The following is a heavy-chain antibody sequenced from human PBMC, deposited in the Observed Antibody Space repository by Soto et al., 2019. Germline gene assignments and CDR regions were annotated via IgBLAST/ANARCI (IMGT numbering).Heavy chain of an antibody. CDR2: IYSGGST. CDR3: ARSYSSGWSRSGAYEYFQH. V-gene: IGHV3-66*01. D-gene: IGHD6-19*01. Sequence: EVQLVESGGGLVQPGGSLRLSCAASGFTVSSNYMSWVRQAPGKGLEWVSVIYSGGSTYYVDSVKGRFTISRDNSKYTLYLQMNSLRDEDTAVYYCARSYSSGWSRSGAYEYFQHWGQGTLVTVSS. J-gene: IGHJ1*01. CDR1: GFTVSSNY.